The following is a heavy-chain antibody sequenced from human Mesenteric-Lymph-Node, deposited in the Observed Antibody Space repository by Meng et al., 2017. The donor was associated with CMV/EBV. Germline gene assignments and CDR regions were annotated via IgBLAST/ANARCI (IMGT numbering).Heavy chain of an antibody. CDR3: ARDLDYYGSSYLGPYYYYGMDV. Sequence: GGSLRLSCAASGFTFSSYDMHWVRQAPGKGLEWVAVISYDGSNKYYADSVKGRFTISRDNSKNTLYLQMNSLRAEDTAVYYCARDLDYYGSSYLGPYYYYGMDVWGQGTTVTVSS. V-gene: IGHV3-30*19. CDR2: ISYDGSNK. J-gene: IGHJ6*02. D-gene: IGHD3-10*01. CDR1: GFTFSSYD.